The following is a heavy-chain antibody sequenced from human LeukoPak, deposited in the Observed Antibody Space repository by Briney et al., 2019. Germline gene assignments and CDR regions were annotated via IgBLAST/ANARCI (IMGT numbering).Heavy chain of an antibody. CDR2: ISGSGGST. J-gene: IGHJ6*02. D-gene: IGHD3-22*01. CDR3: AKATYYYDSSGFNHYYYYYGMDV. V-gene: IGHV3-23*01. Sequence: GGSLRLSCAASGFTLSSYAMSWVRQAPGKGLEWVSAISGSGGSTYYADSVKGRFTISRDNSKNTLYLQMNSLRAEYTAVYYCAKATYYYDSSGFNHYYYYYGMDVWGQGTTVTVSS. CDR1: GFTLSSYA.